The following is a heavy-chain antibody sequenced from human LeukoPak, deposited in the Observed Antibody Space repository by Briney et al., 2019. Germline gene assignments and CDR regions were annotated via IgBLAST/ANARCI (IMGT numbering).Heavy chain of an antibody. CDR2: INPSGGST. CDR1: GYTFTSYY. CDR3: ARSLRLDQLLWGDLNY. J-gene: IGHJ4*02. V-gene: IGHV1-46*01. Sequence: ASVKLSCKASGYTFTSYYMHWVRQAPRQGLEWMGIINPSGGSTSYAQKFQGRVTMTRYMSTSTVYMELSSLRSEDTAVYYCARSLRLDQLLWGDLNYWGQGTLVTVSS. D-gene: IGHD2-2*01.